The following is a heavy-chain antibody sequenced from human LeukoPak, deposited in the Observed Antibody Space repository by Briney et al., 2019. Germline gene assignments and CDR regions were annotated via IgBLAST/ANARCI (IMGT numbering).Heavy chain of an antibody. Sequence: QPGRSLRLSCAASGFTFSSYAMHWVRQAPGKGLEWVAVISYDGSNKYYADSVKGRFTISRDNAKNSLYLQMNSLRAEDTAVYYCARGQLFDYWGQGTLVTVSS. CDR3: ARGQLFDY. CDR1: GFTFSSYA. V-gene: IGHV3-30*04. CDR2: ISYDGSNK. D-gene: IGHD5-18*01. J-gene: IGHJ4*02.